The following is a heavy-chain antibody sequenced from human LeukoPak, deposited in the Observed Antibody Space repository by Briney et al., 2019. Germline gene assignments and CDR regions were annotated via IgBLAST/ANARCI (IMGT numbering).Heavy chain of an antibody. J-gene: IGHJ4*02. Sequence: PGGSLRLSCAASGFTFSSYSMTWVRQAPGKGLEWVSSFTSRSRTIYYADSVKGRFTISRDDAKKSLYLQMNSLRADDTAIYYCASLRYGRYYFDYWGQGTLVTVSS. V-gene: IGHV3-21*01. D-gene: IGHD3-10*01. CDR2: FTSRSRTI. CDR3: ASLRYGRYYFDY. CDR1: GFTFSSYS.